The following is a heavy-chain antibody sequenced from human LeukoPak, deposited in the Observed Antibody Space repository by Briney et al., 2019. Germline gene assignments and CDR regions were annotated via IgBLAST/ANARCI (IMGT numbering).Heavy chain of an antibody. D-gene: IGHD3-3*01. CDR3: ATDRGFASFDY. CDR2: INHSGST. J-gene: IGHJ4*02. Sequence: SETLSLTCAVYGGSFSGYYWSWIRQPPGKGLEWIGEINHSGSTNYNPSLKSRVTISVDTSKDQFSLKLSSVTAADTAVYYCATDRGFASFDYWGQGTLVTVSS. V-gene: IGHV4-34*01. CDR1: GGSFSGYY.